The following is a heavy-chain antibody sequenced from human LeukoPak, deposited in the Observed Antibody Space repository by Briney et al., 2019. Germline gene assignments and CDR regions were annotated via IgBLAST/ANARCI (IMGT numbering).Heavy chain of an antibody. CDR3: TRCWYSGNYPYFDY. CDR2: IYHSGRT. V-gene: IGHV4-38-2*02. CDR1: DYSISSGYY. D-gene: IGHD1-26*01. J-gene: IGHJ4*02. Sequence: SETLSLTCTVSDYSISSGYYWGWIRQPPGKGLEWIGSIYHSGRTYYNPSLKSRVTISVDTSRNQFSLILSSVTAADTAAYYCTRCWYSGNYPYFDYWGQGTLVTVSS.